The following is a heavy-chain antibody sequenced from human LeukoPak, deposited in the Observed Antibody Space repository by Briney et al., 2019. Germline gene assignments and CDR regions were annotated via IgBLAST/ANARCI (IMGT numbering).Heavy chain of an antibody. V-gene: IGHV3-23*01. D-gene: IGHD6-13*01. J-gene: IGHJ4*02. CDR3: AKHRSGIAASGSNY. Sequence: GGSLRLSCVVSGFSVSNSGMSWVRQAPGKGLDWISAISVDGKTAYYADSVKGRFTISRDDSNNTLYLQMSSLRVEDTAVYYCAKHRSGIAASGSNYWGQGTLVSVSS. CDR1: GFSVSNSG. CDR2: ISVDGKTA.